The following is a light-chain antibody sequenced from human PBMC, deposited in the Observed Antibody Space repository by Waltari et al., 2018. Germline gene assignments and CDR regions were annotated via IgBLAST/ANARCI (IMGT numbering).Light chain of an antibody. V-gene: IGKV3-11*01. CDR1: QSVRSY. J-gene: IGKJ5*01. CDR3: QQRSNWPPIT. CDR2: DAS. Sequence: EPVLPPPPPTLPFSPGESATPPCRASQSVRSYLAWYQQKPGQAPRLLIYDASNRATGIPARFSGSGSGTDFTLTISSLEPEDFAVYYCQQRSNWPPITFGQGTRLEIK.